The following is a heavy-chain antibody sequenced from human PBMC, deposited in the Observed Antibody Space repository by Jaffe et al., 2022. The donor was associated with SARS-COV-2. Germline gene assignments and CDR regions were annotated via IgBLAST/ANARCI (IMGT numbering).Heavy chain of an antibody. CDR2: IYYSGST. Sequence: QLQLQESGPGLVKPSETLSLTCTVSGGSISSSSYYWGWIRQPPGKGLEWIGSIYYSGSTYYNPSLKSRVTISVDTSKNQFSLKLSSVTAADTAVYYCARQPRIAAAGTDFDYWGQGTLVTVSS. D-gene: IGHD6-13*01. CDR1: GGSISSSSYY. V-gene: IGHV4-39*01. CDR3: ARQPRIAAAGTDFDY. J-gene: IGHJ4*02.